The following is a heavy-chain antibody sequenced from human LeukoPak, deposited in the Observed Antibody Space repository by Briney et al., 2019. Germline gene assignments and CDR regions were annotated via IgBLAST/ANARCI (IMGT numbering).Heavy chain of an antibody. CDR3: ARGAPRYCSSTRCYKGARNWFDP. D-gene: IGHD2-2*02. J-gene: IGHJ5*02. V-gene: IGHV4-59*12. CDR1: GGSISSYY. CDR2: IYYSGST. Sequence: SETLSLTCTVSGGSISSYYWSWIRQPPGKGLEWIGYIYYSGSTNYNPSLKSRVTISVDTSKNQFSLKLSSVTAADTAVYYCARGAPRYCSSTRCYKGARNWFDPWGQGTLVTVSS.